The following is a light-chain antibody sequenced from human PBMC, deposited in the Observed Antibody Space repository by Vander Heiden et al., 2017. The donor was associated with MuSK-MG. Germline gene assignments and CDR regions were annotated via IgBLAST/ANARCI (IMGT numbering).Light chain of an antibody. Sequence: EIVLTQSPATLSLSPGERATLSCRASQSVSSYLAWYQQKPGQAPRLLIYDASNRATGIPARFSGSGSGTDFTLTISSLEPEDFAVYYCQQRSNRPITFGQGTQLEIK. J-gene: IGKJ5*01. V-gene: IGKV3-11*01. CDR1: QSVSSY. CDR2: DAS. CDR3: QQRSNRPIT.